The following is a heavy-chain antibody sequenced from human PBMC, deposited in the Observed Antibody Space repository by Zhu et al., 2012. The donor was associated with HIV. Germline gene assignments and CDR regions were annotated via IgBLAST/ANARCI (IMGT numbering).Heavy chain of an antibody. J-gene: IGHJ4*02. CDR2: IYHSVST. Sequence: QVQLQESGPGLVKPSETLSLTCAVSNYSISSGYYWGWIRQPPGKGLEWIGSIYHSVSTYYNPSLKSRVTISVDTSKNQFSLRLSSVTAADTAVYYCASTSGWLSPFDYWGQGTLVTVSS. CDR3: ASTSGWLSPFDY. V-gene: IGHV4-38-2*01. D-gene: IGHD6-19*01. CDR1: NYSISSGYY.